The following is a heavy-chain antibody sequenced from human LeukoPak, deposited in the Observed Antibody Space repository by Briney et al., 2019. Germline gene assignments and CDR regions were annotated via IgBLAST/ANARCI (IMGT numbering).Heavy chain of an antibody. V-gene: IGHV4-34*01. J-gene: IGHJ4*02. D-gene: IGHD5-18*01. CDR2: INHSGST. Sequence: PSETLSLTCAVYGGSFSGYYWSWIRQPPGKGLEWIGEINHSGSTNYNPSLKSRVTISVDTSKNQFSLKLSSVTAADTAVYYCARLGYSSVYWGQGTLVTVSS. CDR1: GGSFSGYY. CDR3: ARLGYSSVY.